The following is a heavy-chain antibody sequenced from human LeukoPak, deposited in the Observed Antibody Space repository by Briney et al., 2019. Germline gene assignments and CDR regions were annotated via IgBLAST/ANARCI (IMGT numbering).Heavy chain of an antibody. Sequence: GGSLRLSCAASGFTFSNYSMHWVRQTPGKGLEWVAVISYDGSNKYYADSVKGRFTISRGNAMNSLYLQMNSLRAEDTAIYYCARSLPYGTTWYGRSDFWGQGTLVTVSS. J-gene: IGHJ4*02. D-gene: IGHD6-13*01. CDR1: GFTFSNYS. V-gene: IGHV3-30*03. CDR3: ARSLPYGTTWYGRSDF. CDR2: ISYDGSNK.